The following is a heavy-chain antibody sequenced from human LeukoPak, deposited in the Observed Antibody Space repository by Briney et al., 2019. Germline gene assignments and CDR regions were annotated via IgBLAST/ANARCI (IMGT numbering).Heavy chain of an antibody. CDR1: GFTFNTYG. J-gene: IGHJ4*02. D-gene: IGHD2-15*01. V-gene: IGHV3-23*01. CDR3: AKEGYCSGGNCYSGFWY. CDR2: IISSGGST. Sequence: PGGSLRLSCAASGFTFNTYGMSWVRQAPGKGLEWVSGIISSGGSTYYTDSVKGRFTISRDNSKNTLYLQMNSLRAEDTAVYYCAKEGYCSGGNCYSGFWYWGQGTLVTVSS.